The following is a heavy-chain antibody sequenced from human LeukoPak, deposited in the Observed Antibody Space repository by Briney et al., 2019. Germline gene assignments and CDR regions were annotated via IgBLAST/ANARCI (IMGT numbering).Heavy chain of an antibody. Sequence: PGGSLRLSCAAPGFTFSSYAMGWVRQAPGKGLEWVSAISGSGGSTYYADSVKGRFTISRDNSKNTLYLQMNSLRAEDTAVYYCAKGLYYYGSGSPNPGYFDYWGQGTLVTVSS. D-gene: IGHD3-10*01. CDR2: ISGSGGST. CDR1: GFTFSSYA. V-gene: IGHV3-23*01. J-gene: IGHJ4*02. CDR3: AKGLYYYGSGSPNPGYFDY.